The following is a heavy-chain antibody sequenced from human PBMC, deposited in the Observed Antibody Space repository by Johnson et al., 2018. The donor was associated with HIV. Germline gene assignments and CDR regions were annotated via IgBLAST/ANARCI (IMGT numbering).Heavy chain of an antibody. CDR3: ARDESGYDEGFDAFDI. CDR1: GFTFSSYA. D-gene: IGHD5-12*01. J-gene: IGHJ3*02. V-gene: IGHV3-30*04. CDR2: ISYDGSNK. Sequence: QVQLVESGGGVVQPGRSLRLSCAASGFTFSSYAVHWVRQAPGKGLEWVAVISYDGSNKYYADSVKGRFTISRDNSKNTLYLQMNSLRAEDTAVYYCARDESGYDEGFDAFDIWGQGTM.